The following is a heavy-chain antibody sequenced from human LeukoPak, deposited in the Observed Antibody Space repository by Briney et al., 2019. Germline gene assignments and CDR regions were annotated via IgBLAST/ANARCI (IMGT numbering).Heavy chain of an antibody. CDR2: INHSGST. CDR3: ARGDGGLLWFGELFDP. CDR1: GGSFSGYY. J-gene: IGHJ5*02. D-gene: IGHD3-10*01. V-gene: IGHV4-34*01. Sequence: RSSETLSLTCAVYGGSFSGYYWSWIRQPPGKGLEWIGEINHSGSTNYNPSLKSRVTISVDTSKNQFSLKLSSVTAADTAVYYCARGDGGLLWFGELFDPWAQGTLATVSS.